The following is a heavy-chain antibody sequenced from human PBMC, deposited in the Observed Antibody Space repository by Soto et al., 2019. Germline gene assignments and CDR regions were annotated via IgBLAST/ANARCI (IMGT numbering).Heavy chain of an antibody. Sequence: EVQLVESGGGLVQPGGSLRLSCAASGFTFSSYSMNWVRQAPGKGLEWVSYISSSSSTIYYADSVKGRFTISRDNAKNPLYLQMNSLRAEDTAVYYCARPTYYDFWSGYYSEYYFDYWGQGTLVTVSS. V-gene: IGHV3-48*01. CDR1: GFTFSSYS. CDR2: ISSSSSTI. J-gene: IGHJ4*02. D-gene: IGHD3-3*01. CDR3: ARPTYYDFWSGYYSEYYFDY.